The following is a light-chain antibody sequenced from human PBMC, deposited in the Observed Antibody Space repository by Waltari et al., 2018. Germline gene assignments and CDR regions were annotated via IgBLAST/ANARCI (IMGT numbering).Light chain of an antibody. J-gene: IGKJ2*01. Sequence: DIVMTQSPDSLAVSLGARATINCKSSQSVLYNSNNKNYLAWYQQRPGQPPKLPIYWASTRESGVPDRFSGSGSGTDFTLTITSLQAEDVAVYYCQQYLSRPDTFGQGTKLEIK. CDR2: WAS. V-gene: IGKV4-1*01. CDR1: QSVLYNSNNKNY. CDR3: QQYLSRPDT.